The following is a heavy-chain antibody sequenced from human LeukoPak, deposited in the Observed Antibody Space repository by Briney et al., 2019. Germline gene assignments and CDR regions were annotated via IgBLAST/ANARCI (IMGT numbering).Heavy chain of an antibody. CDR1: GFTFSSYS. V-gene: IGHV3-21*04. CDR3: AMGDSSGWYFYY. D-gene: IGHD6-19*01. J-gene: IGHJ4*02. CDR2: ISSSSSYI. Sequence: GGSLRLSCAASGFTFSSYSMNWVRQAPGKGLEWVSSISSSSSYIYYADSVKGRFTISRDNAKNSLFLQMNSLRVEDTALYFCAMGDSSGWYFYYWGQGTLVTVSS.